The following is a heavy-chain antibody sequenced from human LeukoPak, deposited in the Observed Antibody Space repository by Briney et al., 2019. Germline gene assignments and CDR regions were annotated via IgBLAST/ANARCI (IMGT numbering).Heavy chain of an antibody. V-gene: IGHV3-33*01. CDR1: GFTFSSYG. Sequence: GGSLRLSCAASGFTFSSYGMHWVRQAPGKGLEWVAVIWYDGSNIYYADSVKGRFTISRDNSKDTLYLQMNSLRAGDTAVYYCVTHRPWRGVFWGQGTLVTVSS. J-gene: IGHJ4*02. CDR3: VTHRPWRGVF. CDR2: IWYDGSNI. D-gene: IGHD3-10*01.